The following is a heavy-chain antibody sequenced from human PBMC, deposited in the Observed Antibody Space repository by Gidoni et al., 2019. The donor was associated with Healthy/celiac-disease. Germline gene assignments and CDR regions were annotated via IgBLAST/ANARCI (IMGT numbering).Heavy chain of an antibody. CDR1: GYTFTSYA. CDR2: INAGNGNT. Sequence: QVQLVQSGAEVKKPGASVKVSCKASGYTFTSYAMHWWRQAPGQRLEWMGWINAGNGNTKYSQKFQGRVTITRDTSASTAYMELSSLRSEDTAVYYCARVSEYSRKFDYWGQGTLVTVSS. CDR3: ARVSEYSRKFDY. D-gene: IGHD4-4*01. V-gene: IGHV1-3*01. J-gene: IGHJ4*02.